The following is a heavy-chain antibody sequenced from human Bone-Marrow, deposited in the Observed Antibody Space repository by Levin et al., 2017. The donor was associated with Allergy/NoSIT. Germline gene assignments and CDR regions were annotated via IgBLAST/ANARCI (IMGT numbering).Heavy chain of an antibody. CDR1: GFTFSGSA. D-gene: IGHD2-21*02. Sequence: GESLKISCAASGFTFSGSAMHWVRQASGKGLEWVGRIRSTANNYATAYAASVKGRVTISRDDSKNTAYLQMNSLKTEDTAVYYCARDAAGDSSFYYYWDVWGKGTTVTVSS. V-gene: IGHV3-73*01. J-gene: IGHJ6*03. CDR2: IRSTANNYAT. CDR3: ARDAAGDSSFYYYWDV.